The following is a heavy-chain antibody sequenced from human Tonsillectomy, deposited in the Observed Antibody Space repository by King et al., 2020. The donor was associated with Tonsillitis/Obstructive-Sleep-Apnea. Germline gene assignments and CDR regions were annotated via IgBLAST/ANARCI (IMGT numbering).Heavy chain of an antibody. CDR3: AKASQSYYYDSSGYYGGVDY. J-gene: IGHJ4*02. Sequence: VQLVESGGGVVQPGRSLRLSCAASGFTFSSYGMHWVRQAPGKGLEWVAVISYDGSNKYYADSVKGRFTISRDNSKNTLYLQMNSLRAEDTAGYYCAKASQSYYYDSSGYYGGVDYWGQGTLFTVSS. V-gene: IGHV3-30*18. CDR1: GFTFSSYG. CDR2: ISYDGSNK. D-gene: IGHD3-22*01.